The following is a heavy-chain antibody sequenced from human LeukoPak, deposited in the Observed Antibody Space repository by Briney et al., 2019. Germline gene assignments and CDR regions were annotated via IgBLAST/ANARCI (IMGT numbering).Heavy chain of an antibody. CDR1: GFTFGSYG. D-gene: IGHD6-19*01. J-gene: IGHJ3*02. Sequence: PGRSLRLSCAASGFTFGSYGMHWVRQAPGKGLEWVAVISYDGSNKYYADSVKGRFTISRDNSKNTLYLQMNSLRAEDTAVYYCAKDGGLSSVAGPLGAFDIWGQGTMVTVSS. CDR3: AKDGGLSSVAGPLGAFDI. V-gene: IGHV3-30*18. CDR2: ISYDGSNK.